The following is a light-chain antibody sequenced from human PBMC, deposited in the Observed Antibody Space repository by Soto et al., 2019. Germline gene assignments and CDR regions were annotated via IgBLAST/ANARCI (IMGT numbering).Light chain of an antibody. CDR2: KAS. V-gene: IGLV3-25*03. CDR3: QSADSSGTYVV. Sequence: SYELTQPPSVSVSPGQTARITCSGDALPKQYAYWYQQKPGQAPVLVIYKASERPSGIPERFSGSSSGTTVTLTISGVQAEDEADYYCQSADSSGTYVVCGGGTKLTVL. CDR1: ALPKQY. J-gene: IGLJ2*01.